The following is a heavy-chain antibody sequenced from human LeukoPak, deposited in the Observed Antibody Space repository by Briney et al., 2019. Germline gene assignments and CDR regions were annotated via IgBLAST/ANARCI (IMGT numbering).Heavy chain of an antibody. V-gene: IGHV3-23*01. D-gene: IGHD2-2*01. J-gene: IGHJ4*02. CDR3: AKSQRNDQQVVQRIDY. Sequence: GSLSPPFTAPRIPFSTYAISWVRQAPRKGREGGLIINCSGDTTKYTGSLKGRFNISRDNSKNALYLQMSSLRAEDTAVYYCAKSQRNDQQVVQRIDYWGQGTLVTVSS. CDR2: INCSGDTT. CDR1: RIPFSTYA.